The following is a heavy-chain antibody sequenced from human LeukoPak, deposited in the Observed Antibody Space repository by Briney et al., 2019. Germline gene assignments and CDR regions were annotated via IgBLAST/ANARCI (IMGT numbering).Heavy chain of an antibody. CDR1: GFTFSSYA. D-gene: IGHD2-8*01. V-gene: IGHV3-23*01. J-gene: IGHJ6*02. Sequence: QTGGSLRLSCAASGFTFSSYAMSWVRQAPGKGLEWVSAISGSGGSTYYADSVKGRFTISRDNSKNTLYLQMNSLRAEDTAVYYCPKDHAAKYCTNGVCYFMLYYYYGVDVWGQGTTVTVSS. CDR2: ISGSGGST. CDR3: PKDHAAKYCTNGVCYFMLYYYYGVDV.